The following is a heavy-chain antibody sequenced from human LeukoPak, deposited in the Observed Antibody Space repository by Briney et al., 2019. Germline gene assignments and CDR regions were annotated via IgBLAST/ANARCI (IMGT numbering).Heavy chain of an antibody. CDR3: AKDLEEGYYDSSGYYPSSPPDY. Sequence: GGSLRLSCAASGFTFSSYGMHWVRQAPGKGLEWVAVISYDGSNKYYADSVKGRFTISRDNSKNTLYLQMNSLRAEDAAVYYCAKDLEEGYYDSSGYYPSSPPDYWGQGTLVTVSS. D-gene: IGHD3-22*01. V-gene: IGHV3-30*18. J-gene: IGHJ4*02. CDR1: GFTFSSYG. CDR2: ISYDGSNK.